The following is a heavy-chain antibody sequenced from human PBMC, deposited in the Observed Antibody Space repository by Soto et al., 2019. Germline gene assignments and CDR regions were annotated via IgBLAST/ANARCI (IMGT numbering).Heavy chain of an antibody. CDR3: TTGRRDYYYYGLDV. V-gene: IGHV3-15*07. CDR2: IKSKTDGGAT. J-gene: IGHJ6*02. Sequence: AQGKGLEWVGHIKSKTDGGATDYAAPVKGRFTISRDDSKNTLYLQMNSLKTEDTAVYYCTTGRRDYYYYGLDVWGQGTTVTVSS.